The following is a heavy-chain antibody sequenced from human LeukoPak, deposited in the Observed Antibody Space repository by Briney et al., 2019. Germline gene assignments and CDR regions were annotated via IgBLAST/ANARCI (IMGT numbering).Heavy chain of an antibody. CDR2: IRYDGSNK. V-gene: IGHV3-30*02. Sequence: PGGSLRLSCAASGFTFSSYGIHWVRQAPGKGLEWVAFIRYDGSNKYHADSVKGRFTISRDNSKNTVYLQMNSLRAEDTAVYYCAKAGYGSGSYYPDYWGQGTLVTVSS. CDR1: GFTFSSYG. CDR3: AKAGYGSGSYYPDY. J-gene: IGHJ4*02. D-gene: IGHD3-10*01.